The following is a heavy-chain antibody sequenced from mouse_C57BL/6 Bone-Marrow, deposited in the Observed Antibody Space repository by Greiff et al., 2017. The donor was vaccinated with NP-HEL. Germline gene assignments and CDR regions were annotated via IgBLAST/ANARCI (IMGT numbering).Heavy chain of an antibody. D-gene: IGHD1-1*01. J-gene: IGHJ4*01. CDR3: VRGTTVVAPYAMRY. Sequence: EVQVVESGGGLVQPKGSLKLSCAASGFTFNTYAMHWVRQAPGKGLEWVARIRSKSSNYATYYADSVKDRFTISRDDSQSMLYLQMNNLKTEDTAMYYCVRGTTVVAPYAMRYWGQGTSVTVSS. CDR1: GFTFNTYA. CDR2: IRSKSSNYAT. V-gene: IGHV10-3*01.